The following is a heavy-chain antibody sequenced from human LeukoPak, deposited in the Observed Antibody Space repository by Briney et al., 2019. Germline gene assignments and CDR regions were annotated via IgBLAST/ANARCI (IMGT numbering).Heavy chain of an antibody. Sequence: GGSLRLSCAASGFTFSSYVMSWVRQAPGKGLEWVSGISGSGDSTYYAYFVKGRFTISRDNSKNALYLQMNSLRAEDTAVYYCAKDKRMDVWGLGTTVTVSS. V-gene: IGHV3-23*01. CDR2: ISGSGDST. CDR3: AKDKRMDV. J-gene: IGHJ6*02. CDR1: GFTFSSYV.